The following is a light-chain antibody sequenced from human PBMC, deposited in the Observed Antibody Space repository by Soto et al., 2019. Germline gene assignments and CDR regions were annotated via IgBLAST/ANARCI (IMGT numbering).Light chain of an antibody. CDR3: CSSAGSRILSWV. Sequence: QSALTQPASVSGSPGQSINISCTGTSSDVGGYDRVSWYRQHPGKAPKLLIYEGTKRPSGISKRLSGSKSGNTASLTISGLQAEDEADYYCCSSAGSRILSWVFGGGTKVTVL. J-gene: IGLJ3*02. CDR2: EGT. V-gene: IGLV2-23*01. CDR1: SSDVGGYDR.